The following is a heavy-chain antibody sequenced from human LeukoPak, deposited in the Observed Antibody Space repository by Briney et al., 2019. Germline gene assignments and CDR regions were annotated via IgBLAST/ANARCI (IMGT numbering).Heavy chain of an antibody. CDR1: GGSISSGGYY. CDR3: ARVVVAATHGFDY. V-gene: IGHV4-31*03. J-gene: IGHJ4*02. CDR2: IYYSGST. Sequence: SGTLSLTCTVSGGSISSGGYYWSWIRQHPGKGLEWIGYIYYSGSTYYNPSLKSRVTISVDTSKNQFSLKLSSVTAADTAVYYCARVVVAATHGFDYWGQGTLVTVSS. D-gene: IGHD2-15*01.